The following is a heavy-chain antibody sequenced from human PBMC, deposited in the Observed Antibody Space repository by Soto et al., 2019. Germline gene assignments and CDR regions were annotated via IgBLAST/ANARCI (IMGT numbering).Heavy chain of an antibody. J-gene: IGHJ5*02. D-gene: IGHD3-22*01. CDR3: AKLLRARTGNYYDSSGYPEFDP. V-gene: IGHV3-30*18. Sequence: QVQLVESGGGVVQPGRSLRLSCAASGFTFSSYGMHWVRQAPGKGLEWGAVISYDGRNKYYADSVKGRFTISRDNSKNALYLQMNSLRAEDTAVYYCAKLLRARTGNYYDSSGYPEFDPWGQGTLVTVSS. CDR1: GFTFSSYG. CDR2: ISYDGRNK.